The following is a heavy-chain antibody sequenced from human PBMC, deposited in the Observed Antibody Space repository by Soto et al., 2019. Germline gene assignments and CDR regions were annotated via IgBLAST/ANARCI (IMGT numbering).Heavy chain of an antibody. Sequence: QVQLVQSGAEVKKPGSSVKVSCKASGGNFSTYAINWVRQAPGQGLEWMGAIIPLYPSTNYARKFQGRVTITADQSTTTVYVELASLRFEDTAIYCCARVVSGSHDAFDIWGQGTVVTVSS. CDR2: IIPLYPST. D-gene: IGHD3-22*01. CDR3: ARVVSGSHDAFDI. J-gene: IGHJ3*02. V-gene: IGHV1-69*12. CDR1: GGNFSTYA.